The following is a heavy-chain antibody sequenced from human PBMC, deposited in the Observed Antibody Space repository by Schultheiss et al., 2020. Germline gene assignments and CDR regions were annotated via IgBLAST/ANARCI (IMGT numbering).Heavy chain of an antibody. CDR1: GFTVSSNY. Sequence: GGSLRLSCAASGFTVSSNYMSWVRQAPGKGLEWVSVISGSGGSTYYADSVKGRFTISRDNAKNSLYLQMNSLRAEDTAVYYCVRGYYYDSVRYYYYGMDVWGQGTTVTVSS. CDR2: ISGSGGST. CDR3: VRGYYYDSVRYYYYGMDV. J-gene: IGHJ6*02. D-gene: IGHD3-22*01. V-gene: IGHV3-53*03.